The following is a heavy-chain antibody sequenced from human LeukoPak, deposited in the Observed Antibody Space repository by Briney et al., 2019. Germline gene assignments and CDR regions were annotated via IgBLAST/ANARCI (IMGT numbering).Heavy chain of an antibody. V-gene: IGHV4-39*01. D-gene: IGHD3-16*02. CDR2: IYHSGST. CDR3: ARRDIVKGGFDY. Sequence: SETLSLTCPVSGDTVNTRRYYWGWIRQPPGKGLEWIGSIYHSGSTYYEPSLRSRVTISIDTSRNQFSLNLTSVTTEDTALYFCARRDIVKGGFDYWGQGTLVTVSS. J-gene: IGHJ4*02. CDR1: GDTVNTRRYY.